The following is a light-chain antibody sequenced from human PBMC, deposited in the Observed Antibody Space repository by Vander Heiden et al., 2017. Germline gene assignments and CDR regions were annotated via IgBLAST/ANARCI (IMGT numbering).Light chain of an antibody. V-gene: IGKV3-15*01. CDR3: QQYNNWPPWT. J-gene: IGKJ1*01. CDR2: DAS. CDR1: QSVNNN. Sequence: EIVLTQSPASLPVSPGERATLSCRASQSVNNNLAWYQQKPGQAPRLLIYDASTRVTGIPDRFSGSGSGTEFTLSISSLQSEDFAVYYCQQYNNWPPWTFGQGTKVEVK.